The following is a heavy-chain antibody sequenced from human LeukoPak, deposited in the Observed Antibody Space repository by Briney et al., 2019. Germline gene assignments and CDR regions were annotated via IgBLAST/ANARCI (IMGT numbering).Heavy chain of an antibody. Sequence: SETLSLTCAVYGGSFSGYYWSWIRRPPGKGLEWIGEINHSGSTNYNPSLKSRVTISVDTSKNQFSLKLSSVTAADTAVYYCARLSYDFWSRTYGMDVWGQGTTVTVSS. CDR3: ARLSYDFWSRTYGMDV. CDR1: GGSFSGYY. J-gene: IGHJ6*02. V-gene: IGHV4-34*01. D-gene: IGHD3-3*01. CDR2: INHSGST.